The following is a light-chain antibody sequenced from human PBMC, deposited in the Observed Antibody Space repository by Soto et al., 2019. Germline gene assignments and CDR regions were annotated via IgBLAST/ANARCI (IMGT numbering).Light chain of an antibody. CDR2: DVN. V-gene: IGLV2-14*03. CDR1: SSDIGAYNY. Sequence: QSVLTQPASVSGSPGQSIAISCTGSSSDIGAYNYVFWYQQHPGKAPKLMIYDVNNRPSGVSDRFSGSKSGNTASLTISGLQAXXXXXXYCSSYTSESTYVLGTATKVTVL. CDR3: SSYTSESTYV. J-gene: IGLJ1*01.